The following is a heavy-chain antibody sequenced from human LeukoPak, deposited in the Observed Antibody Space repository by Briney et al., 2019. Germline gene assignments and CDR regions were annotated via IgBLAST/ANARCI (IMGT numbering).Heavy chain of an antibody. V-gene: IGHV3-21*01. CDR1: GFTFSGYS. J-gene: IGHJ5*02. Sequence: GGSLRLSCAASGFTFSGYSMNWVRQAPGEGLEWVSSISSSSSYIYYADSVKGRFTISRDNAKNSLYLQMNSLRAEDTAVYYCARDEYGSGSGNWFAPWGQGTLVTVSS. CDR2: ISSSSSYI. D-gene: IGHD3-10*01. CDR3: ARDEYGSGSGNWFAP.